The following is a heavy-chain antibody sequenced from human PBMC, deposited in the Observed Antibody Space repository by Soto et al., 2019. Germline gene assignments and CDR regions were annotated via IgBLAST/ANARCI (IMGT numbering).Heavy chain of an antibody. CDR2: IIPLFGTP. Sequence: QVQLVQSGAEVKKPRSSVKVSCKASGGTFSNYAINWVRQAPGQGLEWMGGIIPLFGTPNYAQKFQGRVTFTAHKSTSTAYMELRSLRSDDTAVYYCARGWETVGTTTPFAYWGQGTLVTVSS. D-gene: IGHD1-26*01. CDR3: ARGWETVGTTTPFAY. J-gene: IGHJ4*02. V-gene: IGHV1-69*06. CDR1: GGTFSNYA.